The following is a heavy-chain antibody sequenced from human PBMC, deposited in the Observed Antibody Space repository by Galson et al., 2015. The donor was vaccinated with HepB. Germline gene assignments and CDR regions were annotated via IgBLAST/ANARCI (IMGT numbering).Heavy chain of an antibody. CDR2: ISWNSDFT. CDR3: AQDLTYYYGSGSYFVGMDV. CDR1: DFTFEDYA. Sequence: SLRLSCAASDFTFEDYAMHWVRQVPGKGLEWVSGISWNSDFTGYADSVRGRFTISRDNAKYFLYLQMNSLRPEDTALYYCAQDLTYYYGSGSYFVGMDVWGQGTTVTVSS. V-gene: IGHV3-9*01. J-gene: IGHJ6*02. D-gene: IGHD3-10*01.